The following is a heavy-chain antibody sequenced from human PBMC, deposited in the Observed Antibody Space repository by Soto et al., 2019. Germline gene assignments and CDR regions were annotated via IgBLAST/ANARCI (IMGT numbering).Heavy chain of an antibody. CDR1: GYTFTSYG. CDR3: ARDRRARGSYSLYYYYGMDV. D-gene: IGHD1-26*01. CDR2: ISAYNGNT. Sequence: GASVKVSCKASGYTFTSYGISWVRQAPGQGHEWMGWISAYNGNTNYAQKLQGRVTMTTDTSTSTAYMELRSLRSDDTAVYYCARDRRARGSYSLYYYYGMDVWGQGTTVTVSS. V-gene: IGHV1-18*01. J-gene: IGHJ6*02.